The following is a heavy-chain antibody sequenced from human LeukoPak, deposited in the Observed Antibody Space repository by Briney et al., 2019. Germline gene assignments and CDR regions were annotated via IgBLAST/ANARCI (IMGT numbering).Heavy chain of an antibody. Sequence: PSETLSLTCTVSGGSISSSSYYWGWIRQPPGKGLEWIGSIYYSGSTYYNPSLKSRVTISVDTSKNQFSLKLSSVTAADTAVYYCARAPGVVAAALDYWGQGTLVTVSS. D-gene: IGHD2-15*01. V-gene: IGHV4-39*07. CDR1: GGSISSSSYY. J-gene: IGHJ4*02. CDR2: IYYSGST. CDR3: ARAPGVVAAALDY.